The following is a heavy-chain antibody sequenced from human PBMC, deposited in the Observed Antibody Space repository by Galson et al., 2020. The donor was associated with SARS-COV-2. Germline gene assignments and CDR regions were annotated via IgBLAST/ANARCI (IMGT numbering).Heavy chain of an antibody. V-gene: IGHV4-34*01. D-gene: IGHD2-2*02. CDR1: GGSFSGYY. J-gene: IGHJ6*02. CDR2: INHSGST. Sequence: SQTLSLTCAVYGGSFSGYYWSWICQPPGKGLEWIGEINHSGSTNYNPSLKSRVTISVDTSKNQFSLKLSSVTAADTAVYYCARGVVVVPAAIQGADYYYYYGMDVWGQGTTVTVSS. CDR3: ARGVVVVPAAIQGADYYYYYGMDV.